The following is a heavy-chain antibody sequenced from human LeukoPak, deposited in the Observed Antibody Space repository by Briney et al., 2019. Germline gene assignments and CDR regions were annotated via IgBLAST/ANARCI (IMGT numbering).Heavy chain of an antibody. CDR1: GGSISSGGYY. J-gene: IGHJ4*02. CDR2: IYTSGST. V-gene: IGHV4-61*02. CDR3: ARGSVGATGSAFDY. Sequence: SQTLSLTCAVSGGSISSGGYYWSWIRQPAGKGLEWIGRIYTSGSTNYNPSLKSRVTMSVDTSKNQFSLKLSSVTAADTAVYYCARGSVGATGSAFDYWGQGTLVTVSS. D-gene: IGHD1-26*01.